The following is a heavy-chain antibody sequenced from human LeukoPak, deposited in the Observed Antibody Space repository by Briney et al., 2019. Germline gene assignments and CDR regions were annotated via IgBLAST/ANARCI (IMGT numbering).Heavy chain of an antibody. CDR2: INSDGSST. V-gene: IGHV3-74*01. D-gene: IGHD3-22*01. CDR1: GFTFSSYW. J-gene: IGHJ3*02. CDR3: ARGSHYYDSSGYLHAFDI. Sequence: GGSLRLSCAASGFTFSSYWMHWVRQAPGQGLVWVSRINSDGSSTSYADSVKGRFTISRDNAKNTLYLQMNSLRAEDTAVYYCARGSHYYDSSGYLHAFDIWGQGTMVTVSS.